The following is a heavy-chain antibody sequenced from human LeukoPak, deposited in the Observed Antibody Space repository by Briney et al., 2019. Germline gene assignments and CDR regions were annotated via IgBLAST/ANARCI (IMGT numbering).Heavy chain of an antibody. J-gene: IGHJ4*02. CDR2: IYSDGST. CDR3: ARSWDARLNFDY. D-gene: IGHD1-26*01. CDR1: GFIVNRNY. Sequence: GGSLRLSCAASGFIVNRNYMNWARQVPGKGLEWVSVIYSDGSTHYADSVQGRFIISRDNSKSTVGLQMNDLRTEDTAVYYCARSWDARLNFDYWGQGTLVTVSS. V-gene: IGHV3-66*02.